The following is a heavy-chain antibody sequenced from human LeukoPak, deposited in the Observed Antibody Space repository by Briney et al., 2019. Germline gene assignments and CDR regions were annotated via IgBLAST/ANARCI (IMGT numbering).Heavy chain of an antibody. CDR2: IYHSGST. CDR3: ATYYSDSSAYVHYLDS. Sequence: PSGTLSLTCAVSGGSISSSNWWSWVRQPPGKGLEWIGEIYHSGSTNYNPSLKSRVTISVDTSKNQFSLKLSSVTAADTAVYYCATYYSDSSAYVHYLDSWGQGTLVTVSS. V-gene: IGHV4-4*02. CDR1: GGSISSSNW. D-gene: IGHD3-22*01. J-gene: IGHJ4*02.